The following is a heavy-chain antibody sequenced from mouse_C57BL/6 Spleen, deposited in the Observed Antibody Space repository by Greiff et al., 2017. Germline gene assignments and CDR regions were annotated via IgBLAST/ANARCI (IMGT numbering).Heavy chain of an antibody. Sequence: QVQLQQPGAELVRPGSSVKLSCKASGYTFTSYWMDWVKQRPGPGLEWIGNIYPSDSETHYTQKFKDKATLTVDKSSSTAYMQLSSLTSEYSAVYYCARSLRRFAYGGQGTLVTVSA. V-gene: IGHV1-61*01. J-gene: IGHJ3*01. CDR3: ARSLRRFAY. CDR2: IYPSDSET. CDR1: GYTFTSYW. D-gene: IGHD2-12*01.